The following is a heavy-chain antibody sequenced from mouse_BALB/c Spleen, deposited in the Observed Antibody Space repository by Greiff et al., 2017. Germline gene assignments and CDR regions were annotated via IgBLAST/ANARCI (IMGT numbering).Heavy chain of an antibody. J-gene: IGHJ3*01. D-gene: IGHD1-1*02. CDR1: GYSITSDYA. V-gene: IGHV3-2*02. Sequence: EVQGVESGPGLVKPSQSLSLTCTVTGYSITSDYAWNWIRQFPGNKLEWMGYISYSGSTSYNPSLKSRISITRDTSKNQFFLQLNSVTTEDTATYYCARGWEKAYWGQGTLVTVSA. CDR3: ARGWEKAY. CDR2: ISYSGST.